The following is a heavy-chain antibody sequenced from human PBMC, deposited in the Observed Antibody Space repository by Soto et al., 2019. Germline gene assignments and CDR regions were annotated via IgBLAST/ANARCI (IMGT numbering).Heavy chain of an antibody. D-gene: IGHD2-21*02. CDR2: LHYSGNT. J-gene: IGHJ3*02. CDR1: GGSISSINHF. V-gene: IGHV4-39*01. CDR3: ARHSDRGGDSVSAFDI. Sequence: QLQLQESGPGLVKPSETLSLTCTVSGGSISSINHFWGWIRQPPGKGLEWIASLHYSGNTYYNPSLKSRVTISVDTSKNQPSLKLSSVTAADTAVYYCARHSDRGGDSVSAFDIWGQGTMVAVSS.